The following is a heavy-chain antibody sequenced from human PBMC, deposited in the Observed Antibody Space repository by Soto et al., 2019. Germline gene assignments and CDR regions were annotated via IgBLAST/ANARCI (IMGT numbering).Heavy chain of an antibody. CDR3: TRLISAAQDY. D-gene: IGHD3-10*01. Sequence: EVLLVESGGGLAQPGGSLKLSCAASGFVFKDSSIHWVRQASGKGLEWVGRIRDRAFSYATAYAASVKGRFTISRDDSTNTAYLQMNSLKTEDTAIYYCTRLISAAQDYWGQGTLVTVSS. V-gene: IGHV3-73*01. J-gene: IGHJ4*02. CDR2: IRDRAFSYAT. CDR1: GFVFKDSS.